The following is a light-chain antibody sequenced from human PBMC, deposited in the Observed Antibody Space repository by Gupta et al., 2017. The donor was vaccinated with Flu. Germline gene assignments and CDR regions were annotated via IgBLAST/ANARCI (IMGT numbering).Light chain of an antibody. J-gene: IGKJ1*01. CDR3: KHLKRCPCT. Sequence: DIQLTQSPSFLSASVGDRVTITCRASQGISTYLAWCQQRPGKAPNRLIYAASILQSGVPARFSGSGSGTEFTLTISSLQPEDVATYYCKHLKRCPCTFGQGTQVEIK. CDR1: QGISTY. V-gene: IGKV1-9*01. CDR2: AAS.